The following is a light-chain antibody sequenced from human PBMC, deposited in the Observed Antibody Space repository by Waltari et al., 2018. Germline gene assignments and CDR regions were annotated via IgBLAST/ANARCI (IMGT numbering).Light chain of an antibody. Sequence: QSALTQPRSVSGSPGQSVTISCTGTRRDVGVYNYVSWSQQHPGRAPKLIIYDVDKRPSGVPDRFFGSKSGNTASLTISGLQADDESDFYCCSYAASVHWLFGGGTKVTVL. V-gene: IGLV2-11*01. CDR1: RRDVGVYNY. CDR3: CSYAASVHWL. CDR2: DVD. J-gene: IGLJ3*02.